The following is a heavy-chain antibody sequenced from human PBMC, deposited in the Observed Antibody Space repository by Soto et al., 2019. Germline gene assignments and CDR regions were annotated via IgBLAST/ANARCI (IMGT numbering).Heavy chain of an antibody. V-gene: IGHV1-18*01. J-gene: IGHJ6*02. CDR1: GYTFTSYG. D-gene: IGHD4-17*01. CDR3: ARDDPTVTTYYYYYGMDV. CDR2: ISAYNGNT. Sequence: GASVKVSCKASGYTFTSYGISWVRQAPGQGLEWMGWISAYNGNTNYAQKLQGRVTMTTDTSTSIAYMELRSLRSDDTAVYYCARDDPTVTTYYYYYGMDVWGQGTTVTVSS.